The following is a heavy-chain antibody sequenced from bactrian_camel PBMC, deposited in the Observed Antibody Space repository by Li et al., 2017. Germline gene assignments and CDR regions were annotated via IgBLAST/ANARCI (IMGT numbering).Heavy chain of an antibody. D-gene: IGHD1*01. V-gene: IGHV3S40*01. CDR1: GFRFSSHP. CDR2: IDSVGTTT. J-gene: IGHJ4*01. Sequence: VQLVESGGGVVQPGDSLRLSCVAAIGFRFSSHPMSWVRQAPGKGLEWVGTIDSVGTTTWYADFVKGRFTMTRDNAKRILYLQLNNLETEDTGIYYCAKWRGGARDGNTWLDGVEGQGTQVTVS.